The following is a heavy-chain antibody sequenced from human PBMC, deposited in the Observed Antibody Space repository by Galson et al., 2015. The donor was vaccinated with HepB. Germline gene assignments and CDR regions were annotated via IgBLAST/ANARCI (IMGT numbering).Heavy chain of an antibody. Sequence: VKVSCKASGYTFTNYAISWVRQAPAQGLAWMGGIIPIFGAARYAEKFQSRVTITADESKSTAYMDLASLRSEDTAMYYCATLGSCNNTDCREGWSYYYYMDVWGKGTTVTVSS. CDR2: IIPIFGAA. J-gene: IGHJ6*03. CDR3: ATLGSCNNTDCREGWSYYYYMDV. V-gene: IGHV1-69*01. CDR1: GYTFTNYA. D-gene: IGHD2-2*01.